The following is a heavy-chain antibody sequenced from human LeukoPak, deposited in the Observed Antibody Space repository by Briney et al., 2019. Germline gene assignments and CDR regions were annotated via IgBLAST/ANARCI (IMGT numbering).Heavy chain of an antibody. V-gene: IGHV3-20*04. Sequence: GGSLRLSCAASGFTFDDYGMSWVRQAPGKGLEWVSGINWNGGSTGYADSVKGRFTISRDNAKNSLYLRVNSLRAEDTALYYCARDIRLSGSYLFDYWGQGTLVTVSS. CDR2: INWNGGST. CDR1: GFTFDDYG. D-gene: IGHD1-26*01. J-gene: IGHJ4*02. CDR3: ARDIRLSGSYLFDY.